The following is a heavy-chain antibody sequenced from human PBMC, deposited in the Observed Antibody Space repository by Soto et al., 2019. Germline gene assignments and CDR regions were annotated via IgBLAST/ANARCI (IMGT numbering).Heavy chain of an antibody. CDR3: AKGSWVHHGSEGGNWLDP. CDR2: ISHSGGST. V-gene: IGHV3-23*01. D-gene: IGHD3-10*01. J-gene: IGHJ5*02. CDR1: GVSFSNYA. Sequence: EVQLLESGGGLVQPGGSLRLSCAASGVSFSNYAMNWVRQAPGKGLEWVSGISHSGGSTYYADSVKGRFTISRDNSKNTLYLQMNSLRAEDTAVYYCAKGSWVHHGSEGGNWLDPWGQGTLVTVSS.